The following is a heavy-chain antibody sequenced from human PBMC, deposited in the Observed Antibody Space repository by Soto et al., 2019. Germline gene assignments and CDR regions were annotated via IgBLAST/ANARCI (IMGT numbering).Heavy chain of an antibody. Sequence: QLRLQESGSGLVKPSQTLSLTCTVSGGSLSSGSFSWGWIRQPPGKGLEWIGYINYSGNTYYNPSRRGPVPLSRDMSTNQFPLKLGPGAAADPAVYFFARGGGSTDYVANYYFDYWGRGTLVTVSS. CDR3: ARGGGSTDYVANYYFDY. CDR1: GGSLSSGSFS. CDR2: INYSGNT. D-gene: IGHD4-17*01. J-gene: IGHJ4*02. V-gene: IGHV4-30-2*01.